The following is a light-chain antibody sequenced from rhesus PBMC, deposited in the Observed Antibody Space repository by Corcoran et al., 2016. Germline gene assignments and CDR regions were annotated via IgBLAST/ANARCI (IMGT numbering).Light chain of an antibody. CDR1: QSVSSS. V-gene: IGKV3-42*01. CDR2: GAS. CDR3: QQDYSWPLT. J-gene: IGKJ4*01. Sequence: EIVMTQSPATLSLSPGERATLSCRASQSVSSSLAWYQQKPGPAPKLPIYGASSRATGIPDRFSGRGSGTEFTLTISSLEPEDVGVYYCQQDYSWPLTFGGGTKVEPK.